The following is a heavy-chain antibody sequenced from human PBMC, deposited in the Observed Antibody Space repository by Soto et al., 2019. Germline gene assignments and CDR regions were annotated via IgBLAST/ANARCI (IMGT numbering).Heavy chain of an antibody. CDR2: FSHTGTT. D-gene: IGHD7-27*01. CDR1: GASISSGGYT. CDR3: ARLNGDPDY. J-gene: IGHJ4*02. Sequence: QVQLLESGSGLVKPSQTLSLTCAVSGASISSGGYTWTWIRQPPGGGLEWIGSFSHTGTTYHNPSRKSRVSISVDGSKNHLSLKLNSVTAADTAVYYCARLNGDPDYWGQGTLVTVSS. V-gene: IGHV4-30-2*01.